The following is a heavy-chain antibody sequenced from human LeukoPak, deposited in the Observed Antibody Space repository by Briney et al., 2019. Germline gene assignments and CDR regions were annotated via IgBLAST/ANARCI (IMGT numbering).Heavy chain of an antibody. CDR2: IWYDGSNK. CDR3: AKGGPAADGIDH. V-gene: IGHV3-33*03. Sequence: GGSLRLSCGASGFTYINYAMHWVRQAPGKGLDWVAIIWYDGSNKYYADSVRGRFTIFIDQSKNMVFLQMNSLRVEDTALYYCAKGGPAADGIDHWGQGVLVTVSS. CDR1: GFTYINYA. D-gene: IGHD6-13*01. J-gene: IGHJ4*02.